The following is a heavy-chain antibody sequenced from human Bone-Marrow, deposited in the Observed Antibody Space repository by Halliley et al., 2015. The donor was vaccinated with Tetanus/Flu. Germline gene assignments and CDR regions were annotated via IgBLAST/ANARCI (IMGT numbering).Heavy chain of an antibody. J-gene: IGHJ4*02. CDR2: VYYSGIT. Sequence: TLSLTCSVSGDSISDYYWSWFRKPPGKGLEWIGFVYYSGITVYNPSLKSRVSISIDTSKNQVSLKLTSVTAADTAIYYCARRAFCGDDCFPFDYWGQGTLVTVSS. V-gene: IGHV4-59*08. CDR3: ARRAFCGDDCFPFDY. CDR1: GDSISDYY. D-gene: IGHD2-21*02.